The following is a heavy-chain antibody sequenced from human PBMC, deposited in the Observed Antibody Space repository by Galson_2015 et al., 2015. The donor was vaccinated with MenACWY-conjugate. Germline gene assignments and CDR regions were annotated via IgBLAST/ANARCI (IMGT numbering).Heavy chain of an antibody. Sequence: SLRLSCAGSGFTFGTNWMYWVRQAPGKGLEWVANIKEDGSVKYYVDSVKGRFTISRDNSRNSLYLQMNSLSVEDTAVYYCVREYYGWGGFWPWGQGTLVIISS. CDR1: GFTFGTNW. CDR2: IKEDGSVK. V-gene: IGHV3-7*05. CDR3: VREYYGWGGFWP. D-gene: IGHD3-16*01. J-gene: IGHJ4*02.